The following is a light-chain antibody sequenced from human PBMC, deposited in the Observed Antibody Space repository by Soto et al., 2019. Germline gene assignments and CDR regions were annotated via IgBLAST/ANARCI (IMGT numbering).Light chain of an antibody. CDR3: AACDGSLSVYV. CDR2: NNS. CDR1: SSNIGTNV. V-gene: IGLV1-47*02. Sequence: QSVPTQPRSASAAPGQRVVISCSGSSSNIGTNVVHWYQQFPGTAPKLLIDNNSERPSGVPDRFSASKSGTSASLAISGLRSEDEADYYCAACDGSLSVYVFGTGTNLTVL. J-gene: IGLJ1*01.